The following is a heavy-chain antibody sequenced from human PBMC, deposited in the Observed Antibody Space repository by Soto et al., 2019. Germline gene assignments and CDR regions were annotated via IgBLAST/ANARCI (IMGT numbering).Heavy chain of an antibody. D-gene: IGHD6-25*01. CDR1: GGSISSSSYY. J-gene: IGHJ4*02. CDR3: ARVRGGRDGYNFDY. Sequence: SETLSLTCTVSGGSISSSSYYWGWIRQPPGKGLEWIGSIYYSGSTYYNPSLKSRVTISVDTSKNQFSLKLSSVTAADTAVYFCARVRGGRDGYNFDYWGQGALVPVSS. V-gene: IGHV4-39*01. CDR2: IYYSGST.